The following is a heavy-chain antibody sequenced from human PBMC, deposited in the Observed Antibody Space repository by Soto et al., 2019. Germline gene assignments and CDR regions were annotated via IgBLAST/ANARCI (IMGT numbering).Heavy chain of an antibody. D-gene: IGHD5-18*01. CDR3: ARGSGRIQLWFVDY. V-gene: IGHV3-11*06. Sequence: LSLTCAVYGGSFSGYYWSWIRQPPGKGLEWVSYISSSSSYTNYADSVKGRFTISRDNAKNSLYLQMNSLRAEDTAVYYCARGSGRIQLWFVDYWGQGTLVTVSS. CDR2: ISSSSSYT. CDR1: GGSFSGYY. J-gene: IGHJ4*02.